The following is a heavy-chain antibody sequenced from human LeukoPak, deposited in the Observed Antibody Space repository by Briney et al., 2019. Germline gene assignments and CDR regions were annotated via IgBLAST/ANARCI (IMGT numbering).Heavy chain of an antibody. J-gene: IGHJ3*02. CDR1: GGSISSYY. D-gene: IGHD3-22*01. CDR2: IYPSGTT. CDR3: ARDLVDSSGYLGAFDI. V-gene: IGHV4-4*07. Sequence: PSETLSLTCTASGGSISSYYWSWIRQPAGKGLEWLGRIYPSGTTNYNPSLKSRVTMSVDTSKNQFSLRLTSVTAADTAVYYCARDLVDSSGYLGAFDIWAQGTMVTVSA.